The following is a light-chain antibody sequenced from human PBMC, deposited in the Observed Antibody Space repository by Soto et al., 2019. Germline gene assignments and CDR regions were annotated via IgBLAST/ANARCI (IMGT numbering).Light chain of an antibody. CDR1: KGVSSK. J-gene: IGKJ4*01. V-gene: IGKV3-15*01. Sequence: EKVMTQSPATLSVSPGERVTLSCRASKGVSSKLAWYQHKRGQAPRLLIYGASTRATGIPARFSGSGSEPEVTLTISTLHSEDFAVYYCQQYTSWPLTFGGRTKVEIK. CDR2: GAS. CDR3: QQYTSWPLT.